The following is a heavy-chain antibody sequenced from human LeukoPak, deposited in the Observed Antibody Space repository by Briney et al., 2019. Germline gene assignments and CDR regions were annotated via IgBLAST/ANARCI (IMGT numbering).Heavy chain of an antibody. Sequence: SETLSLTCTVSGYSISSGYYWGWIRQPPGKGLEWIGSIYHSGSTYYNPSLKSRVTISVDTSKNQFSLKLSSVTAADTAVYYCARTIYGSGSYPMGKYYFDYWGQGTLVTVSS. CDR1: GYSISSGYY. CDR2: IYHSGST. D-gene: IGHD3-10*01. V-gene: IGHV4-38-2*02. J-gene: IGHJ4*02. CDR3: ARTIYGSGSYPMGKYYFDY.